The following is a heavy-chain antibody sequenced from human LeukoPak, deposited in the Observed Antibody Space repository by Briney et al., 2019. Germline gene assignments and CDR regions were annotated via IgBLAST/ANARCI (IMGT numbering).Heavy chain of an antibody. J-gene: IGHJ3*02. CDR3: ARFGYYGSGSYYLRAFDI. D-gene: IGHD3-10*01. Sequence: PSQTLSLTCTVSGGSISSGGYYWSWIRQHPGKGLEWIGYIYYSGSTYYNPSLKSRVTISVDTSKNQFSLKLSSVTAADTAVYYCARFGYYGSGSYYLRAFDIWGQGTMVTVSS. CDR2: IYYSGST. CDR1: GGSISSGGYY. V-gene: IGHV4-31*03.